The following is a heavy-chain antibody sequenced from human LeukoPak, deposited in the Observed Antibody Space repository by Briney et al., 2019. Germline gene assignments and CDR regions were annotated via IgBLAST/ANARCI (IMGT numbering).Heavy chain of an antibody. D-gene: IGHD5-12*01. CDR1: GYTFTSYG. J-gene: IGHJ4*02. V-gene: IGHV1-18*01. CDR2: ISAYNGNT. CDR3: ARDQAYSGYDYPLNY. Sequence: ASVKVSCKASGYTFTSYGISWVRQAPGQGLEWMGWISAYNGNTNYAQKLQGRVTMTTDTSTSTAYMELRSLRSDDTAVYHCARDQAYSGYDYPLNYWGQGTLVTVSS.